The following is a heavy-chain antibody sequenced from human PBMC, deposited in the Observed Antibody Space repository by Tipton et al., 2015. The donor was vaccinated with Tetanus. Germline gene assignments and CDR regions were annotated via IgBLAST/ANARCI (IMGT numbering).Heavy chain of an antibody. V-gene: IGHV4-59*01. D-gene: IGHD2-8*02. J-gene: IGHJ4*01. CDR1: GGSISGYF. CDR2: AFYTGST. Sequence: TLSLTCSVSGGSISGYFWTWIRQPPGKGLQCIGYAFYTGSTNYNSPFESRVTISVDTSKNQISLQLRSVTAADTAVYYCARYHCTGTTCQHLDHWGQGTLVTVSS. CDR3: ARYHCTGTTCQHLDH.